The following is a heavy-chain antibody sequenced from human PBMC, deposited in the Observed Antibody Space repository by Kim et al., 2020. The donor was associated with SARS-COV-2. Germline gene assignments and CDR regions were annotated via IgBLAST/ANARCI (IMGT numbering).Heavy chain of an antibody. Sequence: SETLSLTCTVSGGSISSYYWSWIRQPPGKGLEWIGYIYYSGSTNYNPSLKSRVTISVDTSKNQFSLKLSSVTAADTAVYYCARWRVVVAATRNNWFDPWGQGTLVTVSS. V-gene: IGHV4-59*08. CDR1: GGSISSYY. CDR2: IYYSGST. D-gene: IGHD2-15*01. CDR3: ARWRVVVAATRNNWFDP. J-gene: IGHJ5*02.